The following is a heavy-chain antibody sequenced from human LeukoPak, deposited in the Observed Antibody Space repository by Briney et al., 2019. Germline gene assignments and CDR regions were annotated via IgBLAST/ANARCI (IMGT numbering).Heavy chain of an antibody. CDR2: VSSDGSTT. Sequence: GRSLRRSCAASGSTFSSHWMHWVRQAPGEGMMWVARVSSDGSTTNYANSVKGRFTISRDNAKNTLYLQVNSLSVEDTAVYYCGRVSYSSTWFVDYWGQGTLVTVSS. CDR1: GSTFSSHW. V-gene: IGHV3-74*01. CDR3: GRVSYSSTWFVDY. D-gene: IGHD6-13*01. J-gene: IGHJ4*02.